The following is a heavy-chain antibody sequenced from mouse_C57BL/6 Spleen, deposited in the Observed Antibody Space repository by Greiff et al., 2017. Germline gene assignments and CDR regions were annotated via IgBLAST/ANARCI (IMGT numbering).Heavy chain of an antibody. D-gene: IGHD2-3*01. J-gene: IGHJ2*01. Sequence: EVQLQQSGPELVKPGASVKISCKASGYSFTGYYMNWVKQSPEKSLEWIGEINPSTGGTSYNQKFKGKATLTVNKSSSTAYMELRSLTSEDSAVYYCAREDGYYYFDYWGQGTTLTVSS. CDR2: INPSTGGT. V-gene: IGHV1-42*01. CDR1: GYSFTGYY. CDR3: AREDGYYYFDY.